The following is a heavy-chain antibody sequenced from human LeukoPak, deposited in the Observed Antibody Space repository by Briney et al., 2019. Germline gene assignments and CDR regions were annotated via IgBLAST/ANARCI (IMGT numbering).Heavy chain of an antibody. V-gene: IGHV1-24*01. Sequence: GASVRVSCKVSGYTLTELSMHWVRQAPGKGLEWMGGFDPEDGETIYAQKFQGRVTMTEDTSTDTAYMELSSLRSEDTAVYYCATLSGSYGSMKHWGQGTLVTVSS. D-gene: IGHD1-26*01. CDR2: FDPEDGET. J-gene: IGHJ1*01. CDR3: ATLSGSYGSMKH. CDR1: GYTLTELS.